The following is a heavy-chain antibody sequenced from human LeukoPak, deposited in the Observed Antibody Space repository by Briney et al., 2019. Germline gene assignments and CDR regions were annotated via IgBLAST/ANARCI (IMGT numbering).Heavy chain of an antibody. D-gene: IGHD6-19*01. J-gene: IGHJ4*02. CDR2: IWYDGSNK. Sequence: GGSLRLSCAASGFTFSSYGMHWVRQAPGKGLEWVAVIWYDGSNKYYADSVKGRFTISRDNSKNTLYLQMNSLRAEDTAVYYCAKDPTNLKYSSGWYSYWGQGTLVTVSS. V-gene: IGHV3-33*06. CDR1: GFTFSSYG. CDR3: AKDPTNLKYSSGWYSY.